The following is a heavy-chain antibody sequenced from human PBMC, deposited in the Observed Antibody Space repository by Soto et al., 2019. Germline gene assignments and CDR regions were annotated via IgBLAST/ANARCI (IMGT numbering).Heavy chain of an antibody. V-gene: IGHV3-48*02. CDR2: ISRSSSTK. D-gene: IGHD3-22*01. CDR3: ARDVGYYYDSSGYYRFDY. J-gene: IGHJ4*02. CDR1: GFTFSSYS. Sequence: GSLRLSCAASGFTFSSYSMNWVRQAPGKGLEWVSYISRSSSTKYYADSVKGRFTISRDNAKNSLYLQMNSLRDEDTAVYYCARDVGYYYDSSGYYRFDYWGQGPLVTVSS.